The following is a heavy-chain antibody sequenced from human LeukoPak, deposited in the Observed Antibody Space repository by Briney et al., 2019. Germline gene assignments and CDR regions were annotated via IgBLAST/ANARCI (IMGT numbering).Heavy chain of an antibody. CDR1: GFTLTNYA. CDR3: ARDAGGGYSSSSGLFDY. CDR2: ISSSSSYI. Sequence: GGSLRLSCAASGFTLTNYAMSWVRQAPGKGLEWVSSISSSSSYIYYADSVKGRFTISRDNAKNSLYLQMNSLRAEDTAVYYCARDAGGGYSSSSGLFDYWGQGTLVTVSS. D-gene: IGHD6-6*01. V-gene: IGHV3-21*01. J-gene: IGHJ4*02.